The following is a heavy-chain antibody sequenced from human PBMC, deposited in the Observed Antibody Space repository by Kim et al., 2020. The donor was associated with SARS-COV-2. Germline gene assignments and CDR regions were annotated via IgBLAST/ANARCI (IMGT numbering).Heavy chain of an antibody. Sequence: ASVKVSCKVSGYTLTELSMHWVRQAPGKGLEWMGGFDPEDGETIYAQKFQGRVTMTEDTSTDTAYMELSSLRSEGTAVYYCATASPGGYYYDSSGPNPNWFDPWGQGTLVTVSS. V-gene: IGHV1-24*01. CDR2: FDPEDGET. D-gene: IGHD3-22*01. J-gene: IGHJ5*02. CDR1: GYTLTELS. CDR3: ATASPGGYYYDSSGPNPNWFDP.